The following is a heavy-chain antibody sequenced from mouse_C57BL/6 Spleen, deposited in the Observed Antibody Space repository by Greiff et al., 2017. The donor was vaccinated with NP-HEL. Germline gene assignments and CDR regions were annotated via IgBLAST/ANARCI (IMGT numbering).Heavy chain of an antibody. CDR2: ISSGSSTI. V-gene: IGHV5-17*01. J-gene: IGHJ1*03. CDR1: GFTFSDYG. D-gene: IGHD1-1*01. Sequence: EVMLVESGGGLVKPGGSLKLSCAASGFTFSDYGMHWVRQAPEKGLEWVAYISSGSSTIYYAATVKGRFTISRDNAKNTLFLQMTSLRSEDTAMYYCARGGHGSSYWYFDVWGTGTTVTVSS. CDR3: ARGGHGSSYWYFDV.